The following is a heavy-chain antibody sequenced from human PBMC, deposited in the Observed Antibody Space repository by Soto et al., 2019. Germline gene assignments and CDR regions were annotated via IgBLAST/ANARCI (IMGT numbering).Heavy chain of an antibody. CDR1: GFTFNSYG. Sequence: QIQLVESGGGVVQPGRSLRLSCTASGFTFNSYGFNWVRQAPGKWLEWVAVIWYDGNTKYYADSVKGRFTISRDNLRSTVYLQMNRLTAEDTAVYYCARPLVAPVAGPYYYGMDVWGQGNTVTVSS. J-gene: IGHJ6*02. CDR3: ARPLVAPVAGPYYYGMDV. D-gene: IGHD6-19*01. CDR2: IWYDGNTK. V-gene: IGHV3-33*01.